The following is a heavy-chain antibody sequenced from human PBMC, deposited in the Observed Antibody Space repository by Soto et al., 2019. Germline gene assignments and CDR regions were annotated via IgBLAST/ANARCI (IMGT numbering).Heavy chain of an antibody. D-gene: IGHD6-19*01. CDR1: GYSFTSYW. J-gene: IGHJ4*02. CDR3: ARQPGIAVAGSGFIGY. Sequence: GESLKISCKGSGYSFTSYWISWVRQMPGKGLEWMGRIDPSDSYTNYSQSFQGHVTISADKSISTAYLQWSSLKASDTAMYYCARQPGIAVAGSGFIGYWGQGTLVTVSS. V-gene: IGHV5-10-1*01. CDR2: IDPSDSYT.